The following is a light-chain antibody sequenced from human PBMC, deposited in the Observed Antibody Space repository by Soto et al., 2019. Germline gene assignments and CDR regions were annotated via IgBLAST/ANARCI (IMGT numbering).Light chain of an antibody. CDR1: QNISSY. J-gene: IGKJ1*01. Sequence: IVLTQSPATLSLSPGNRATLSCRASQNISSYLIWYQQKPGQSPRVLIYDVSNRATGIPTMFSGSGSGTDFTLTSSSLEPEDFAVYYCQQRSSWPRTFGQGTNVEIK. CDR3: QQRSSWPRT. CDR2: DVS. V-gene: IGKV3-11*01.